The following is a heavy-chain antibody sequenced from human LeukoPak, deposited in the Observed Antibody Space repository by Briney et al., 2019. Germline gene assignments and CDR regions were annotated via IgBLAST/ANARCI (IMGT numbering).Heavy chain of an antibody. CDR1: GFTFSKYA. CDR2: ISGSGGST. V-gene: IGHV3-23*01. J-gene: IGHJ3*02. CDR3: AKDIVVVTAGSNAFDI. D-gene: IGHD2-21*02. Sequence: GGSLRLSCVASGFTFSKYAMSWVRQAPGKGLEWVSSISGSGGSTYYADSVRGRFTISRDNSKNTLYLQMNSLRAEDTAVYYCAKDIVVVTAGSNAFDIWGQGIMVTVSS.